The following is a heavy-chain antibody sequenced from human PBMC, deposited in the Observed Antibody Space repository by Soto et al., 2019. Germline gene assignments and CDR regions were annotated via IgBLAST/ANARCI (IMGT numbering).Heavy chain of an antibody. D-gene: IGHD3-9*01. CDR3: WGQRRRPYYAILTGYYPFDS. J-gene: IGHJ4*02. CDR1: GYTYTTYD. Sequence: ASVKVSCKASGYTYTTYDISWVRQAPGQGLEWMGCISAYNGNRNYAQNIPDRVTRTTDTATNTAYIELKSLRSDDTAVYYCWGQRRRPYYAILTGYYPFDSWGQGTLVALSS. V-gene: IGHV1-18*01. CDR2: ISAYNGNR.